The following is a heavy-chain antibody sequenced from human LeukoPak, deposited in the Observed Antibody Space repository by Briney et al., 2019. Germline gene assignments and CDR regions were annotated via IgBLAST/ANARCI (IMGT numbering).Heavy chain of an antibody. CDR2: IYYSGST. V-gene: IGHV4-39*01. CDR1: GGSISSSSYC. J-gene: IGHJ6*02. CDR3: ASGIIVVVPAATYYYYGMDV. Sequence: SETLSLTCTVSGGSISSSSYCWGWIRQPPGKGLEWIGSIYYSGSTYYNPSLKSRVTISVDTSKNQFSLKLSSVTAADTAVYYCASGIIVVVPAATYYYYGMDVWGQGTTVTVSS. D-gene: IGHD2-2*01.